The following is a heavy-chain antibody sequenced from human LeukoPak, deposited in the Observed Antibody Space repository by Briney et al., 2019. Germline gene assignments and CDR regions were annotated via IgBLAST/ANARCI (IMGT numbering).Heavy chain of an antibody. CDR1: GFTFSSYG. Sequence: PGRSLRLSCAASGFTFSSYGMHWVRQAPGKGLEWVAVISYDGSNKYYADSVKGRFTISRDNSKNTLYLQMNSLRAEDTAVYYCAPYPAEYWGQGTLVTVSS. J-gene: IGHJ4*02. D-gene: IGHD1-14*01. V-gene: IGHV3-30*03. CDR2: ISYDGSNK. CDR3: APYPAEY.